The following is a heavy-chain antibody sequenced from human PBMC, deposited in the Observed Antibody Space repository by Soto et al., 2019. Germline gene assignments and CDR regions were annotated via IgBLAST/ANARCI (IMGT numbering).Heavy chain of an antibody. CDR3: KWAYYDIAGCILDS. Sequence: SETLSLTCSVSGGSISSGYWTWIRQPPGKGLEWIGYIYYGGSINYNPSLKSRVIISVDTAKNQFSLSLSSVTAADTAVYYCKWAYYDIAGCILDSCGPGTSVTVSS. V-gene: IGHV4-59*01. CDR2: IYYGGSI. J-gene: IGHJ4*02. CDR1: GGSISSGY. D-gene: IGHD3-9*01.